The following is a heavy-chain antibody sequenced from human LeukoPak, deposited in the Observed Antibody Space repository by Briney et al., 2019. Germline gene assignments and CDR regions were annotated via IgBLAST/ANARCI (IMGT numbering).Heavy chain of an antibody. J-gene: IGHJ4*02. V-gene: IGHV3-48*03. CDR2: ISGSGLSI. D-gene: IGHD4-23*01. CDR3: AKGSGYGGNSYFDY. CDR1: GFIFNDYE. Sequence: GGSLRLSCVASGFIFNDYEMNWVRQAPGKGLEWVAYISGSGLSIYYADSAKGRFTISRDNSKSTLYLQMNSLRAEDTAVYYCAKGSGYGGNSYFDYWGQGTLVTVSS.